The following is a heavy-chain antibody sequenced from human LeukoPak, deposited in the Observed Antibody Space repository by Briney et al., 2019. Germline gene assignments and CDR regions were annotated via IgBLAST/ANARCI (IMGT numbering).Heavy chain of an antibody. V-gene: IGHV3-23*01. Sequence: EGSLRLSCAASGFTFSSYAMSWVRQAPGKGLEWVSAISGSGGSTYYADSVKGRFTISRDNSKNTLYLQMNSLRAEDTAVYYCAKDHRSGSYRPSGYFDYWGQGTLVTVSS. D-gene: IGHD1-26*01. CDR3: AKDHRSGSYRPSGYFDY. CDR1: GFTFSSYA. J-gene: IGHJ4*02. CDR2: ISGSGGST.